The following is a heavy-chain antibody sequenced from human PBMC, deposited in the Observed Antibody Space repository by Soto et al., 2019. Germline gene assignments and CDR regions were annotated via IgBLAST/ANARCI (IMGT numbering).Heavy chain of an antibody. Sequence: GASVKVSCKASGGTFSSYAISWVRQAPGQGLEWMGGIIPIFGTANYAQKFQGRVTITADESTSTAYMELSSLRSEDTAVYYCAREGYSSRSPYYYGMDVWGQGTTVTVSS. CDR1: GGTFSSYA. CDR3: AREGYSSRSPYYYGMDV. D-gene: IGHD6-13*01. CDR2: IIPIFGTA. J-gene: IGHJ6*02. V-gene: IGHV1-69*13.